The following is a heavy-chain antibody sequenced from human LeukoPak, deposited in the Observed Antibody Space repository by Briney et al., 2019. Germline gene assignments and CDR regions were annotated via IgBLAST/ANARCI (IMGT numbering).Heavy chain of an antibody. V-gene: IGHV4-31*02. D-gene: IGHD3-22*01. CDR3: ARGDYDLNWFDP. CDR1: GFTFSSYA. Sequence: LRLSCAASGFTFSSYAMSWVRQHPGKGLEWIGYIYYSGSTYYNPSLKSRVTISVDTSKNQFSLKLSSVTAADTAVYYCARGDYDLNWFDPWGQGTLVTVSS. J-gene: IGHJ5*02. CDR2: IYYSGST.